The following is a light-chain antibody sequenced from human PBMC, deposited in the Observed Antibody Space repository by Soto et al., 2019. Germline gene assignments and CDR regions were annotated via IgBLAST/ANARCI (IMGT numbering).Light chain of an antibody. CDR2: KAS. Sequence: DIQMTQSPSTLSASVGDRVTITCRASQSISTWLAWYRQKPGKAPKLLIYKASSLESGVPSRFSGSGSGTEFTLTISSLQPDDFATYYCQQYYSYWTFGQGTRWIS. CDR1: QSISTW. CDR3: QQYYSYWT. J-gene: IGKJ1*01. V-gene: IGKV1-5*03.